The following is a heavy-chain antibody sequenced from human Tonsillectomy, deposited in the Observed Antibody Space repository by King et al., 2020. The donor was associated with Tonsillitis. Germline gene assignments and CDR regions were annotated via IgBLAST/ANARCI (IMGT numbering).Heavy chain of an antibody. CDR2: INPNNGGT. CDR3: ARVLSNDAFDI. CDR1: GYIFTDYY. Sequence: EQLVQSGADVKEPGASVKVSCKASGYIFTDYYIHWVRQAPGQGLEWMGWINPNNGGTNYPQKFQGRVTMTRDTSISTAYMELSSLRSDDTAVYYCARVLSNDAFDIWGQGTMVTVSS. V-gene: IGHV1-2*02. J-gene: IGHJ3*02.